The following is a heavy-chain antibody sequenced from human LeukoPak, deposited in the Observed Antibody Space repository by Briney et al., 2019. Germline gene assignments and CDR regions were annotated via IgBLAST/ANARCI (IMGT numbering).Heavy chain of an antibody. D-gene: IGHD3-22*01. CDR3: ARQDYYDSSGYYYFDP. V-gene: IGHV4-59*08. Sequence: SETLSLTCTVSGGSINSYYWSWIRQPPGKGLEWIGYIYYSGSTNYNPSLKSRVTISVDTSKNQFSLKLSSVTAADTAVYYCARQDYYDSSGYYYFDPWGQGTLVTVSS. J-gene: IGHJ5*02. CDR2: IYYSGST. CDR1: GGSINSYY.